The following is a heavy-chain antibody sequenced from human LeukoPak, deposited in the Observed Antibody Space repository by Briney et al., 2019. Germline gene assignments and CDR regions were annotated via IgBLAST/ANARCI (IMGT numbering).Heavy chain of an antibody. CDR2: IYTSGST. V-gene: IGHV4-39*07. J-gene: IGHJ4*02. CDR1: GGPISSNNYY. D-gene: IGHD6-13*01. Sequence: SETLSLTCTVSGGPISSNNYYWGWIRQPPGKGLEWIGNIYTSGSTYYSPSLKSRVIISLDTSENQFSLTLTSVTAADTAVYYCARVSEQQLVRDYWGQGTLVTVFS. CDR3: ARVSEQQLVRDY.